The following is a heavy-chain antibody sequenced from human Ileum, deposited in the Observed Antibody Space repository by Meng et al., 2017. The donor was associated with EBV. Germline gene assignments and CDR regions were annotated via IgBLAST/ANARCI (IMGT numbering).Heavy chain of an antibody. CDR3: ARSIVVVPAAIYY. J-gene: IGHJ4*02. CDR1: GGPISSSSYY. V-gene: IGHV4-39*01. D-gene: IGHD2-2*01. Sequence: QLPPPESGPGLVKPSETLSLTCPVSGGPISSSSYYWGWIRQPPGKGLEWIGSIYYSGSTYYNPSLKSRVTISVDTSKNQFSLKLSSVTAADTAVYYCARSIVVVPAAIYYWGQGTLVTVSS. CDR2: IYYSGST.